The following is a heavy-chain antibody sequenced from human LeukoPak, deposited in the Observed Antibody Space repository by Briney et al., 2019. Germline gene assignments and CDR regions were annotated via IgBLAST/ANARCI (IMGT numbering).Heavy chain of an antibody. V-gene: IGHV4-34*01. CDR1: GGSFSGYY. J-gene: IGHJ6*03. Sequence: SETLSLTCAVYGGSFSGYYWSWIRQPPGKGLEWTGEINHSGSTNYNPSLKSRVTISVDTSKNQFSLKLSPVTAADTAVYYCARGGGYYYMDVWGKGTTVTVSS. CDR3: ARGGGYYYMDV. CDR2: INHSGST.